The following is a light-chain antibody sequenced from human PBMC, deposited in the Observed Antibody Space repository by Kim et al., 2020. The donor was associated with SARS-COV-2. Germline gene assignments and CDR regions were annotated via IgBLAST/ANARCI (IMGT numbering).Light chain of an antibody. V-gene: IGKV3-20*01. CDR2: CAS. CDR3: QQYGSSPMYT. CDR1: QSVSSSY. Sequence: SPGERASLSRRASQSVSSSYLAWYQQKPGQAPRLLIYCASSRATGIPDRFSGSGSGTDFTLTISRLEPEDFAVYYCQQYGSSPMYTFGQGTKLEI. J-gene: IGKJ2*01.